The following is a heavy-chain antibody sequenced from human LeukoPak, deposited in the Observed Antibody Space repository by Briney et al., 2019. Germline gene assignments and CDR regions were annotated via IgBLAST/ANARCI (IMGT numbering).Heavy chain of an antibody. Sequence: GGSLRLSCAASGFTFSSYSMNWVRQAPGKGLEWVSSISSSSSYIYYADSVKGRFTISRDNAKNSLYLQMNSLRAEDTALYYCARVLRFLDPGPNDYWGQGTLVTVSS. V-gene: IGHV3-21*04. CDR2: ISSSSSYI. CDR3: ARVLRFLDPGPNDY. CDR1: GFTFSSYS. D-gene: IGHD3-3*01. J-gene: IGHJ4*02.